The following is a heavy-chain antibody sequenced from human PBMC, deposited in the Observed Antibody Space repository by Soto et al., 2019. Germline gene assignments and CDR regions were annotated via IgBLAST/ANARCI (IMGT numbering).Heavy chain of an antibody. CDR2: IIPIFGTA. D-gene: IGHD3-22*01. J-gene: IGHJ6*02. V-gene: IGHV1-69*01. CDR1: GGTFSSYA. CDR3: ASPYDSSVRIWGLDYYYYGMDV. Sequence: QVQLVQSGAEVKKPGSSVKVSCKASGGTFSSYAISWVRQSPGQGLEWMGGIIPIFGTANNAQKLQGRVTITADESTSTAYMERSSVRSEDTAVYYCASPYDSSVRIWGLDYYYYGMDVWGQVTTVTVSS.